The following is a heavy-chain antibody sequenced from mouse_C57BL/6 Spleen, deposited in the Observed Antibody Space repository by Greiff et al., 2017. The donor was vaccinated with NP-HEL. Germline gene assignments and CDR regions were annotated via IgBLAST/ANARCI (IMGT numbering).Heavy chain of an antibody. J-gene: IGHJ4*01. CDR2: IRNKANGYTT. D-gene: IGHD2-5*01. CDR3: ARYIAYYSNNYAMDY. CDR1: GFTFTDYY. Sequence: EVRLVESGGGLVQPGGSLSLSCAASGFTFTDYYMSWVRQPPGKALEWLGFIRNKANGYTTEYSASLKGRFTISRDNSQSILYLQMNALRAEDSATYYCARYIAYYSNNYAMDYWGQGTSVTVSS. V-gene: IGHV7-3*01.